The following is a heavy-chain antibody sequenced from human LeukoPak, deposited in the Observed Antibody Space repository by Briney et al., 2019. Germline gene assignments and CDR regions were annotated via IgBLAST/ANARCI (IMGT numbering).Heavy chain of an antibody. J-gene: IGHJ6*02. Sequence: SETLSLTCAVYGGSFSGYYWSWIRQPPGKGLEWIGEINHSGSTNYNPSLKSRVTISVDTSKNQFSLKLSSVTAADTAVYYCARVPTVVYYYYGMDVWGQGTTVTVSS. CDR2: INHSGST. CDR1: GGSFSGYY. V-gene: IGHV4-34*01. CDR3: ARVPTVVYYYYGMDV. D-gene: IGHD4-17*01.